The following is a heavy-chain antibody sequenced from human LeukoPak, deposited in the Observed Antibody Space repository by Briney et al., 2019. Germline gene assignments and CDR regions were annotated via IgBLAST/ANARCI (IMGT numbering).Heavy chain of an antibody. J-gene: IGHJ2*01. Sequence: GGSLRLSCEASGFTFNTYWIHWVRQAPGKGLVGVSRVNEDGSETNYADSVKGRLTISRDNAKNTAYLEMNSLRAEDTAVYYCARAKPADFDLWGRGTLLTVSS. CDR2: VNEDGSET. CDR3: ARAKPADFDL. V-gene: IGHV3-74*01. CDR1: GFTFNTYW.